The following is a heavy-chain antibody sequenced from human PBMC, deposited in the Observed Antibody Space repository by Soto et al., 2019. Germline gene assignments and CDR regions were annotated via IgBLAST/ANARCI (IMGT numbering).Heavy chain of an antibody. J-gene: IGHJ3*02. Sequence: PSETLSLTCTVSGGSISSSSYYWGWIRQPPGKGLEWIGSIYYSGSTYYNPSLKSRVTISVDTSKNQCSLKLSSVTAADTAVYYCASRIRNDRAFDIWGQGTMVTVSS. CDR2: IYYSGST. CDR3: ASRIRNDRAFDI. V-gene: IGHV4-39*01. D-gene: IGHD1-1*01. CDR1: GGSISSSSYY.